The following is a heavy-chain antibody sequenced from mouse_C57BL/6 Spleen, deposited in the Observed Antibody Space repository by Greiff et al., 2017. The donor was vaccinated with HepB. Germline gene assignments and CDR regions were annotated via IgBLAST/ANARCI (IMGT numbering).Heavy chain of an antibody. CDR1: GYAFSSSW. CDR3: ARGGDGYHYYAMDY. V-gene: IGHV1-82*01. Sequence: VKLMESGPELVKPGASVKISCKASGYAFSSSWMNWVKQRPGKGLEWIGRIYPGDGDTNYNGKFKGKATLTADKSSSTAYMQLSSLTSEDSAVYFCARGGDGYHYYAMDYWGQGTSVTVSS. CDR2: IYPGDGDT. D-gene: IGHD2-3*01. J-gene: IGHJ4*01.